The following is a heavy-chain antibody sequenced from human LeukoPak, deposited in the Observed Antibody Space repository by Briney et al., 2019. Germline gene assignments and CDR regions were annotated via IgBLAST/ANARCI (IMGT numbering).Heavy chain of an antibody. D-gene: IGHD3-10*01. J-gene: IGHJ4*02. CDR3: ASGLYGSGSSGY. CDR2: FDPEDGET. CDR1: GYTLTELS. V-gene: IGHV1-24*01. Sequence: ASVKVSCKVSGYTLTELSIHWVRRAPGKGLEWMGGFDPEDGETIYAQRFQGRVTMTRDTSISTAYMELSRLRSDDTAVYYCASGLYGSGSSGYWGQGTLVTVSS.